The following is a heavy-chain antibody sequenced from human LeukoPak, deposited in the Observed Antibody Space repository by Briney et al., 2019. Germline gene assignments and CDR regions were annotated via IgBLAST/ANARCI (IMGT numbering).Heavy chain of an antibody. D-gene: IGHD2-15*01. CDR1: GYTFTSYG. Sequence: ASVKVSCKASGYTFTSYGISWVRQAPGQGLEWMGWISAYNGNTNYAQKLQGRVTMTTDTSTSTAYMELRSLRSDDTAVYYCALSGYCSGGSCYSLVWGQGTQVTVSS. J-gene: IGHJ4*02. V-gene: IGHV1-18*01. CDR3: ALSGYCSGGSCYSLV. CDR2: ISAYNGNT.